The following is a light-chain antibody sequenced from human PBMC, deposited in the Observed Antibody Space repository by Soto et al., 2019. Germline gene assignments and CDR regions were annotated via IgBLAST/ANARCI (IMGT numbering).Light chain of an antibody. V-gene: IGKV3-20*01. CDR3: QQYGVTPSNT. Sequence: SLCSADRSKNSCRAGQIVSSTYLAWFQQKAGQAPRLLIYGASTRATGIPDRFSGSWSGKDFTLTISVLEREDSASYYCQQYGVTPSNTFGGGTKVDNK. CDR2: GAS. CDR1: QIVSSTY. J-gene: IGKJ4*01.